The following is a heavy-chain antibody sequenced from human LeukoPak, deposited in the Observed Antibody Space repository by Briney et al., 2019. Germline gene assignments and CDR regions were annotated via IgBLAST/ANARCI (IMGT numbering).Heavy chain of an antibody. J-gene: IGHJ5*02. V-gene: IGHV1-46*01. Sequence: GASVKVSCKASGYTFTGYYMHWVRQAPGQGLEWMGIINPSGGSTSYAQKFQGRVTMTRDMSTSTVYMELSSLRSEDTAVYYCARGGPEGWFDPWGQGTLVTVSS. CDR2: INPSGGST. D-gene: IGHD1-14*01. CDR1: GYTFTGYY. CDR3: ARGGPEGWFDP.